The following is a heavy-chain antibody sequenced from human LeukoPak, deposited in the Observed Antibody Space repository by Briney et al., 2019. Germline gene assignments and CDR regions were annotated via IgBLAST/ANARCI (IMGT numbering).Heavy chain of an antibody. Sequence: GGSLRLSCATSGFTFSNAWMNWVRQAPGKGLEWVGRIRSNSDGGTIDYAAPVKGRFTLSRDDSKTTLYLQMNSLQTEDTAVYYCTTFRGYGYFDLWGRGALVTVSS. D-gene: IGHD5-12*01. CDR3: TTFRGYGYFDL. CDR2: IRSNSDGGTI. J-gene: IGHJ2*01. V-gene: IGHV3-15*07. CDR1: GFTFSNAW.